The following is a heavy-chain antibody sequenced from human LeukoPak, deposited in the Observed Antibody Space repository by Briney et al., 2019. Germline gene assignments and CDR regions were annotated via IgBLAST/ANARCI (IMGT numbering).Heavy chain of an antibody. CDR1: GYTFTSYG. CDR3: ARAPRFVRTYYDSSGYYEDY. Sequence: GASVKVSCKASGYTFTSYGISWVRQAPGQGLEWMGWISAYNGNTNYAQKLQGRVTMTTDTSTSTAYMELRSLRSDDTAVYYCARAPRFVRTYYDSSGYYEDYWGQGTLVTVSS. D-gene: IGHD3-22*01. J-gene: IGHJ4*02. CDR2: ISAYNGNT. V-gene: IGHV1-18*01.